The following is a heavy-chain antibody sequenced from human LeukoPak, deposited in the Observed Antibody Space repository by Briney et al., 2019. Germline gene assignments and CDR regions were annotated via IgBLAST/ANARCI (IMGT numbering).Heavy chain of an antibody. Sequence: TPSETLSLTCTVSGGSISSSSYYWGWIRQPPGKGLEWIGSIYYSGSTYYNPSLKSRVTISVDTSKNQFSLKLSSVTAADTAVYYCALTTVTLGFDYWGQGTLVTVSS. CDR2: IYYSGST. D-gene: IGHD4-17*01. V-gene: IGHV4-39*01. CDR3: ALTTVTLGFDY. CDR1: GGSISSSSYY. J-gene: IGHJ4*02.